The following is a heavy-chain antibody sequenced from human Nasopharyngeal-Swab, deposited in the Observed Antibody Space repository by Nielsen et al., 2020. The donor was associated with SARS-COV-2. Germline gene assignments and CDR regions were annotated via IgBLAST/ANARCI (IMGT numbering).Heavy chain of an antibody. CDR3: ASHDYSDYGVVDY. D-gene: IGHD4-11*01. J-gene: IGHJ4*02. CDR2: IYYSGST. V-gene: IGHV4-39*01. Sequence: WIRQPPGKGLEWIGSIYYSGSTYYNPSLKSRVTISVDTSKNQFSLKLSSVTAADTAVYYCASHDYSDYGVVDYWGQGTLVTVSS.